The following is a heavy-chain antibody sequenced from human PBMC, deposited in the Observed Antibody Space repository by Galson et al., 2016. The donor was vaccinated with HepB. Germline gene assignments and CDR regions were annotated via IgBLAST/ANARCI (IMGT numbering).Heavy chain of an antibody. CDR1: GFTFSNFS. J-gene: IGHJ5*02. Sequence: SLRLSCAASGFTFSNFSMSWVRLVPGRGLEWVSAAASNDYNRGGAAFYADSVKGRFTVSRDESRNTLFLQMNSLRVEDTGLYYCAKYASPHNWFDAWGQGTQVTVSS. D-gene: IGHD2-2*01. CDR2: AASNDYNRGGAA. V-gene: IGHV3-23*01. CDR3: AKYASPHNWFDA.